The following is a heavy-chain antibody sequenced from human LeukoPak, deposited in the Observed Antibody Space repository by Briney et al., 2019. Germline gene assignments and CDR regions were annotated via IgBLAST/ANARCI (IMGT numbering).Heavy chain of an antibody. J-gene: IGHJ4*02. CDR1: GFSVSTNY. CDR3: ARARVAASGPDC. Sequence: GGSLRLSCVASGFSVSTNYMNWVRQAPGKGLEWVSVIYAGGSTYYADSVKGRFTISRDTSKNTVYLQMNTLRVEDTAMYYCARARVAASGPDCWGQGTLVTVSS. V-gene: IGHV3-53*01. CDR2: IYAGGST. D-gene: IGHD6-13*01.